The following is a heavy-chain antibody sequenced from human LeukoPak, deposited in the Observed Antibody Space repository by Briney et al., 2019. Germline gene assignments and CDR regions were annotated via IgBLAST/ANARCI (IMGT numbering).Heavy chain of an antibody. CDR1: GGSISSSSYY. CDR3: ARVTGSGRPPHNWFDP. J-gene: IGHJ5*02. Sequence: PSETLSLTCTVSGGSISSSSYYWGWIRQPPGKGLEWIGSIYHSGSTYYNPSLKSRVTISVDTSKNQFSLKLSSVTAADTAVYYCARVTGSGRPPHNWFDPWGQGTLVTVSS. V-gene: IGHV4-39*07. CDR2: IYHSGST. D-gene: IGHD3-10*01.